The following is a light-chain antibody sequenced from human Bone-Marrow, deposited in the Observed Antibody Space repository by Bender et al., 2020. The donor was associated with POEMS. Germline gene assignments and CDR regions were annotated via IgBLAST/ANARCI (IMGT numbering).Light chain of an antibody. J-gene: IGLJ2*01. Sequence: SYVLTQAPSVSVAPGKTATITCGGNSIGGKAVHWYQQKAGQAPVLVVSDESERPSGIPDRFSGSNSGNTATLTISRAEAGDEADYYCQVWHSDGDHHHAVFGGGTRLTVL. CDR1: SIGGKA. V-gene: IGLV3-21*03. CDR3: QVWHSDGDHHHAV. CDR2: DES.